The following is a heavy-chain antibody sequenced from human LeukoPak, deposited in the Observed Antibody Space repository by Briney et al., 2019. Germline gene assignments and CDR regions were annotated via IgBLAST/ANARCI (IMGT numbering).Heavy chain of an antibody. J-gene: IGHJ4*02. CDR3: AKDHRPVVPAAHATYYFDY. V-gene: IGHV3-23*01. CDR2: ISGSGGST. CDR1: GFTFSSYW. D-gene: IGHD2-2*01. Sequence: GGSLRLSCAASGFTFSSYWMNWARQAPGKGLEWVSAISGSGGSTYYADSVKGRFTISRDNSKNTLYLQMNSLRAEDTAVYYCAKDHRPVVPAAHATYYFDYWGQGTLVTVSS.